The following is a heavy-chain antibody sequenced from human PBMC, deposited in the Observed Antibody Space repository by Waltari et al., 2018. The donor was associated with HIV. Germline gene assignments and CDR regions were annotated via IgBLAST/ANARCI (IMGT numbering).Heavy chain of an antibody. Sequence: EVQLVESGGGLVQSGGSLRLSCAASGFAVSSNYMSWVRQAPGKGLEWVSVIYSGGSTYYADSVKGRFTISRDNSKNTLYLQMNSLRAEDTAVYYCARSGSSSSYFDPWGQGTLVTVSS. D-gene: IGHD6-13*01. J-gene: IGHJ5*02. V-gene: IGHV3-66*01. CDR2: IYSGGST. CDR1: GFAVSSNY. CDR3: ARSGSSSSYFDP.